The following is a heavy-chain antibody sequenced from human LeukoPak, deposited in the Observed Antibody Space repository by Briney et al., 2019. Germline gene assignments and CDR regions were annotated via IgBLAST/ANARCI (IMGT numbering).Heavy chain of an antibody. CDR3: ARVWEHYDFWSGYYTGNWFDP. D-gene: IGHD3-3*01. CDR1: GGSISSGGYY. J-gene: IGHJ5*02. CDR2: IYYSGST. V-gene: IGHV4-31*03. Sequence: SETLSLTCTVSGGSISSGGYYWSWIRQHPGKGLEWIGYIYYSGSTYYNPSLKSRVTISVDTSNNQFSLKLSSVTAADTAVYYCARVWEHYDFWSGYYTGNWFDPWGQGTLVTVSS.